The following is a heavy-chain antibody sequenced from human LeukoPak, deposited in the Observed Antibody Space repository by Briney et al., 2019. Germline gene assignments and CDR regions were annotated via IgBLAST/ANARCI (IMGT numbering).Heavy chain of an antibody. CDR3: AKEDTAMVMGYYYYYMDV. CDR2: IRYDGSNK. D-gene: IGHD5-18*01. CDR1: GFTFSSYG. V-gene: IGHV3-30*02. J-gene: IGHJ6*03. Sequence: PGGSLRLSCAASGFTFSSYGMHWVRQAPGKGLEWVAFIRYDGSNKYYADSVKGRFTISRDNSKNTLYLQMNSLRAEDTAVYYCAKEDTAMVMGYYYYYMDVWGKGTTVTISS.